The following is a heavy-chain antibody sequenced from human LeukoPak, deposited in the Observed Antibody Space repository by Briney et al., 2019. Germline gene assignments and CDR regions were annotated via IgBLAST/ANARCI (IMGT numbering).Heavy chain of an antibody. V-gene: IGHV3-21*01. CDR1: GFTFSSYS. J-gene: IGHJ4*02. CDR2: ISSSSSYI. Sequence: PGGSLRLSCAASGFTFSSYSMNWVRQAPGKGLEWVSSISSSSSYIYYADSVKGRFTISRDNAKNSLYLQMNSLRAEDTAVYYCARGDSSGYYSAFDYWGQGTLVTVSS. CDR3: ARGDSSGYYSAFDY. D-gene: IGHD3-22*01.